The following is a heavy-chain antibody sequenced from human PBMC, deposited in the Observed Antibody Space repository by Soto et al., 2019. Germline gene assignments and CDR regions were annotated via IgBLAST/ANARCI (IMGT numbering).Heavy chain of an antibody. J-gene: IGHJ4*02. Sequence: QVQLQESGPGLVKPSETLSLTCTVSGGSISSYYWSWIRQPPGKGLEWIGYIYYSGSTNYNPSLKSRVTISVATSKNQCSLKLSAVTAADKAVYYCASQRGGGLWFGGDYYFDYWGQGTLVTVSS. V-gene: IGHV4-59*08. CDR3: ASQRGGGLWFGGDYYFDY. CDR2: IYYSGST. D-gene: IGHD3-10*01. CDR1: GGSISSYY.